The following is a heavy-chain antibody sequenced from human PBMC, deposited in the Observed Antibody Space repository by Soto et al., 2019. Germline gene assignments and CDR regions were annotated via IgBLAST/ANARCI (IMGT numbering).Heavy chain of an antibody. V-gene: IGHV6-1*01. D-gene: IGHD3-10*01. CDR2: TYYRSRFFS. J-gene: IGHJ5*02. Sequence: SQTLSLTCAISGDSVSSYSAAWNWIRQSPSGGLEWLGRTYYRSRFFSDYAESVKSRIIINPDTSKNQYSLQLKSVTPEDTAVYYCVRDRYSSSGWFDPWGQGTPVTVSS. CDR1: GDSVSSYSAA. CDR3: VRDRYSSSGWFDP.